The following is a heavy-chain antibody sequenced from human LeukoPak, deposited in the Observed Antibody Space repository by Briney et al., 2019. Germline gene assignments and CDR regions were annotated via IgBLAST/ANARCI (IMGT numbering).Heavy chain of an antibody. CDR1: GGSISSGDYY. D-gene: IGHD3-22*01. J-gene: IGHJ3*02. V-gene: IGHV4-30-4*08. CDR3: ATHSSGYDSGNDAFDI. Sequence: SQTLSLTCTVSGGSISSGDYYWRWIRQPPGKGLEWIGYIYYSGSTYYNPSLKSRVNISVDTSKNRFSLKLSSVTAADTAVYYCATHSSGYDSGNDAFDIWGQGTMVTVSS. CDR2: IYYSGST.